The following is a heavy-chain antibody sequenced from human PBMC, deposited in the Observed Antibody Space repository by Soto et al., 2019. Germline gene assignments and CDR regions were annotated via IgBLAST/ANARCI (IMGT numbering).Heavy chain of an antibody. Sequence: ASVKVSCKASGGSFGKSAINWVRQTPGQGLEWLGGFIPVYRTLNYAQKFQGRVTITADESTGAAYMTLSSLASDDTAVYYCATGVIWIGYFTVDSWGQGTRVTVSS. CDR1: GGSFGKSA. CDR3: ATGVIWIGYFTVDS. J-gene: IGHJ4*02. D-gene: IGHD3-3*01. V-gene: IGHV1-69*13. CDR2: FIPVYRTL.